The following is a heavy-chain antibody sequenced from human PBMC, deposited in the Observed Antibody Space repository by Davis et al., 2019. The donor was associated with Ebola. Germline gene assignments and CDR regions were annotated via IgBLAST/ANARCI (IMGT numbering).Heavy chain of an antibody. J-gene: IGHJ4*02. CDR1: GGSISSSNW. V-gene: IGHV4-4*02. CDR2: IYHSGST. CDR3: GRRQYYYDSSGYYAGGFDY. Sequence: SETLSLTCAVSGGSISSSNWWRWVRQPPASLLSLIGEIYHSGSTNYNPSLKSRVTISVDKSKNQFSLKLSSVTAADTAVYYCGRRQYYYDSSGYYAGGFDYWGQGTLVTVSS. D-gene: IGHD3-22*01.